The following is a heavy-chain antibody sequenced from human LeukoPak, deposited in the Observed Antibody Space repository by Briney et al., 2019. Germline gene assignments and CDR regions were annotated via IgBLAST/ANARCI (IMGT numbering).Heavy chain of an antibody. Sequence: SVKVSCKASGGTFSSYTISWVRQAPGQGLEWIGRIIPILGIANYAQKFQGRVTITADKSTSTAYMELSSLRSEDTAVYYCARGYYDFWSGYYQTPYGMDVWGQGTTVTVSS. CDR3: ARGYYDFWSGYYQTPYGMDV. V-gene: IGHV1-69*02. CDR1: GGTFSSYT. D-gene: IGHD3-3*01. J-gene: IGHJ6*02. CDR2: IIPILGIA.